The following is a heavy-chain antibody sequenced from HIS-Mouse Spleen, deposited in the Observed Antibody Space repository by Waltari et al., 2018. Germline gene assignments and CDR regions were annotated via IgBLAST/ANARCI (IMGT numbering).Heavy chain of an antibody. V-gene: IGHV4-39*07. J-gene: IGHJ2*01. CDR2: IYYSGST. CDR3: AREIPYSSSWYDWYFDL. CDR1: GGSISSSSYY. Sequence: QLQLQESGPGLVKPSETLSLTCTVCGGSISSSSYYWGWIRQPPGKVLEWIGSIYYSGSTYYNPSLKSRVTISVDTSKNQFSLKLSSVTAADTAVYYCAREIPYSSSWYDWYFDLWGRGTLVTVSS. D-gene: IGHD6-13*01.